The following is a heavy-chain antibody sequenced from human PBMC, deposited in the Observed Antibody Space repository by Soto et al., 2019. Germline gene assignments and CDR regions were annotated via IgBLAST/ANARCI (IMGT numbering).Heavy chain of an antibody. CDR2: IIPIFGTA. J-gene: IGHJ6*02. V-gene: IGHV1-69*01. Sequence: QVQLVQSGAEVKKPGSSVKVSCKASGGTFSSYAISWVRQAPGQGLEWMGAIIPIFGTANYAQKFQGRVTITADESTSTAYMELSSLRSEDTAVYYCARDLSYSSSRYYYYYYDMDVWGQGTTVTVSS. CDR3: ARDLSYSSSRYYYYYYDMDV. D-gene: IGHD6-6*01. CDR1: GGTFSSYA.